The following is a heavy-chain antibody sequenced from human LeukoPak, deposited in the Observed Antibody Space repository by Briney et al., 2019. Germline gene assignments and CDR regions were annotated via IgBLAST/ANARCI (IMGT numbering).Heavy chain of an antibody. J-gene: IGHJ4*02. CDR1: GFTFSSYA. D-gene: IGHD6-6*01. CDR3: ARDIVYSSSSGPDY. CDR2: ISYDGSNK. V-gene: IGHV3-30-3*01. Sequence: PGGSLRLSCAASGFTFSSYAMHWVRQAPGKGLEWVAVISYDGSNKYYADSVKGRFTISRDNSKNTLYLQMNSLRAEDTAVYYCARDIVYSSSSGPDYWGQGTLVTVSS.